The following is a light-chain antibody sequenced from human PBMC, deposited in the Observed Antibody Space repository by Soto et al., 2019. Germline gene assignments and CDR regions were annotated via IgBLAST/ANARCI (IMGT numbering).Light chain of an antibody. CDR2: EVS. CDR1: SSDVGGYNY. Sequence: QSVLPQPPSASGSPGQSVTISCTGTSSDVGGYNYVSWYQQHPGKAPKLMIYEVSKRPSGVPDRFSGSKSGNTASLTVSGLXAEDEAXXXXXSXXGSXNFGVFGXXXXVTV. CDR3: XSXXGSXNFGV. V-gene: IGLV2-8*01. J-gene: IGLJ1*01.